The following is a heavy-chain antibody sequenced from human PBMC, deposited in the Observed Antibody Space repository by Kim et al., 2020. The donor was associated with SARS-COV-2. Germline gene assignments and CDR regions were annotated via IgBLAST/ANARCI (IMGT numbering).Heavy chain of an antibody. CDR3: ARAAGPKSYGSGDY. D-gene: IGHD3-10*01. Sequence: GGSLRLSCAASGFIFSNYAMHWVRQAPGKGLEWVAVISYDGSEEFYADSVKGQFTISRDNSKNTLSLQMNSLRPEDTAVYYCARAAGPKSYGSGDYWGQGTPVTVSS. CDR2: ISYDGSEE. CDR1: GFIFSNYA. J-gene: IGHJ4*02. V-gene: IGHV3-30*04.